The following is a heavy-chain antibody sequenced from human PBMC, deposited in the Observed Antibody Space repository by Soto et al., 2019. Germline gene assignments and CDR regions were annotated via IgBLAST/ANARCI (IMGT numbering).Heavy chain of an antibody. CDR3: ARTEYRNKFVIYYYGMDV. V-gene: IGHV4-59*01. CDR2: IYYSGST. Sequence: SETLSLTCTVSGGSISSYYWSWIRQPPGKGLEWIGYIYYSGSTNYNPSLKRRVSISVDTSKNQFSLRLTSMTAADTAVYYCARTEYRNKFVIYYYGMDVWGQGTTVTVSS. D-gene: IGHD3-16*02. CDR1: GGSISSYY. J-gene: IGHJ6*02.